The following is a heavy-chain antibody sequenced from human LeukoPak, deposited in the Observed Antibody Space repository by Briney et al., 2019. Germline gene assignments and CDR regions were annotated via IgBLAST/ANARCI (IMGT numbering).Heavy chain of an antibody. CDR3: AKVFDGGHYSSSWYGYFDC. V-gene: IGHV3-23*01. CDR1: GFTFSSYA. Sequence: HPGGSLRLSCEASGFTFSSYAMSWVRQAPGKGLEWVSAISGSGGSTYHADSVKGRCTISRDNSKNTLYLQMNSLRAEDTAVYYCAKVFDGGHYSSSWYGYFDCWGQGTLVTVSS. CDR2: ISGSGGST. J-gene: IGHJ4*02. D-gene: IGHD6-13*01.